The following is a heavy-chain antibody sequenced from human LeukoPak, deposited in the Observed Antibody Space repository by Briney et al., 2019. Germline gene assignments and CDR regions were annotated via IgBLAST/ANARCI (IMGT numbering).Heavy chain of an antibody. V-gene: IGHV3-23*01. CDR1: GFTFSSHA. J-gene: IGHJ5*02. CDR2: ISVSGSTT. Sequence: PGGSLGLSCATSGFTFSSHALSWVRQTPGKELEWVSSISVSGSTTYYADSVKGRFTISRDNSRNMLNLQMDSLRAEDTAVYYCTIDLPHKVWFDQWGQGTLVTVSS. CDR3: TIDLPHKVWFDQ.